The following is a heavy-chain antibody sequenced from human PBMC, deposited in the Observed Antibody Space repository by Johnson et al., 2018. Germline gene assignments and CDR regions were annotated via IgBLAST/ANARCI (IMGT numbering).Heavy chain of an antibody. CDR1: GFTFSSYG. CDR3: ARAYYYDSSDAFDI. J-gene: IGHJ3*02. CDR2: IWYDGSNK. V-gene: IGHV3-33*01. D-gene: IGHD3-22*01. Sequence: QVQLVESGGGVVQPGRSLRLSCAASGFTFSSYGMHWVRQAPGKGLEWVAVIWYDGSNKYYADSVKGRFTISRDNSKNTLYLQMNSLRAEDTAAYYCARAYYYDSSDAFDIWGQGTMVTVSS.